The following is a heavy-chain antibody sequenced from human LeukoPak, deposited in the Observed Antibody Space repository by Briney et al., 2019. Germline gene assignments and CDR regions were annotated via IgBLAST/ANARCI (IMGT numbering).Heavy chain of an antibody. D-gene: IGHD5-24*01. CDR3: ARAPVEMATDFDY. CDR1: GGSFSGYY. CDR2: INHSGST. V-gene: IGHV4-34*01. J-gene: IGHJ4*02. Sequence: PSETLSLTCAVYGGSFSGYYWSWIRQPPGKGLEWIGEINHSGSTNYNPSLKSRVTISVDTSKNQFSLKLSSVTAADTAVYYCARAPVEMATDFDYWGQGTLATVSS.